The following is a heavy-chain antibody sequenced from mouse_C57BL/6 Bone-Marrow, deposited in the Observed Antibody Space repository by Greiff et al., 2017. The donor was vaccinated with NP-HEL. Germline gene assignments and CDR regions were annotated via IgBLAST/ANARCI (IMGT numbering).Heavy chain of an antibody. D-gene: IGHD1-1*02. CDR1: GYTFTSYG. Sequence: QVQLKESGAELARPGASVKLSCKASGYTFTSYGISWVKQRPGQGLEWIGEIYPRSGNTYYNEKFKGKATLTADKSSSTAYMELRSLTSEDSAVYFCCLGEGSYGAWFAYWGQGTLVTVSA. CDR2: IYPRSGNT. J-gene: IGHJ3*01. CDR3: CLGEGSYGAWFAY. V-gene: IGHV1-81*01.